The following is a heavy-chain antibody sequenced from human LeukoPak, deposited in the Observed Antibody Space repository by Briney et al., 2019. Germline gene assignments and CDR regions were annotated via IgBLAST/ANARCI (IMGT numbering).Heavy chain of an antibody. CDR1: GFTFSTYA. CDR2: ISYDGNNK. Sequence: GRSLRLSCDASGFTFSTYAMLWVRQAPGKGLEWVAVISYDGNNKYYADSVQGRFTISRDNSKNTLLLQMNSLRAEDTAVYYCARAYFYDTTGIPLDAFDIWGQGTMVTVSS. V-gene: IGHV3-30-3*01. CDR3: ARAYFYDTTGIPLDAFDI. D-gene: IGHD3-22*01. J-gene: IGHJ3*02.